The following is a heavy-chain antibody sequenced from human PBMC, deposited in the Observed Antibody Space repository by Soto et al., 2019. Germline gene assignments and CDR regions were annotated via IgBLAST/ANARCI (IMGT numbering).Heavy chain of an antibody. V-gene: IGHV3-7*01. J-gene: IGHJ6*03. Sequence: GGSLRLSCAASGFTFSSYWMSWVRQAPGKGLEWVANIKQDGSEKYYVDSVKGRFTISGDNAKNSLYLQMNSLRAEDTAVYYCARTPVNYCSSTSCYYSTPSYYYYYYMDVWGKGTTVTVSS. CDR3: ARTPVNYCSSTSCYYSTPSYYYYYYMDV. CDR1: GFTFSSYW. CDR2: IKQDGSEK. D-gene: IGHD2-2*01.